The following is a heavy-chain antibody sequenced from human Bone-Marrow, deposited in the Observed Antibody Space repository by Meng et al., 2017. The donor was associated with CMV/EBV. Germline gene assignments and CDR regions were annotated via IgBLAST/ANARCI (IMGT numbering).Heavy chain of an antibody. CDR2: INHSGST. CDR1: GGSISSSSYY. Sequence: SETLSLTCTVSGGSISSSSYYWSWIRQPPGKGLEWIGEINHSGSTNYNPSLKSRVTISVDTSKNQFSLKLSSVTAADTAVYYCARGRRGWNYFPFDYWGQGTLVTVSS. D-gene: IGHD1-7*01. CDR3: ARGRRGWNYFPFDY. V-gene: IGHV4-39*07. J-gene: IGHJ4*02.